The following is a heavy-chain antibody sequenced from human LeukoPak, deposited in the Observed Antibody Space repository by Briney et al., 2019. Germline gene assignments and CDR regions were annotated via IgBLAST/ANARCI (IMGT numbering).Heavy chain of an antibody. Sequence: SETLSLTCAVYGGSFSGYYWSWIRPPPGKGLEWIGEINHSGSTNYNPSLKSRVTISVDTSKNQFSLKLSSVTAADTAVYYCARGGAQEGVVVVVAATRTSFDYWGQGTLVTVSS. J-gene: IGHJ4*02. CDR3: ARGGAQEGVVVVVAATRTSFDY. CDR1: GGSFSGYY. D-gene: IGHD2-15*01. V-gene: IGHV4-34*01. CDR2: INHSGST.